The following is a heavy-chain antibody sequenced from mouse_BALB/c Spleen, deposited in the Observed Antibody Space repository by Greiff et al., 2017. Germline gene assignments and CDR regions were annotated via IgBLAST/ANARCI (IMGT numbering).Heavy chain of an antibody. CDR3: ARGGTTVVARTDYFDY. J-gene: IGHJ2*01. D-gene: IGHD1-1*01. CDR2: ISTYYGDA. CDR1: GYTFTDYA. Sequence: QVQLQQSGAELVRPGVSVKISCKGSGYTFTDYAMHWVKQSHAKSLEWIGVISTYYGDASYNQKFKGKATMTVDKSSSTAYMELARLTSEDSAIYYCARGGTTVVARTDYFDYWGQGTTLTVSS. V-gene: IGHV1S137*01.